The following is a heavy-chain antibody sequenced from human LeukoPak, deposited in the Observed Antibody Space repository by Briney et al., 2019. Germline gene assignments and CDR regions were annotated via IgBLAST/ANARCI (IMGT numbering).Heavy chain of an antibody. CDR1: GGSFSGYY. Sequence: SETLSLTCAVYGGSFSGYYWSWIRQPPGKGLEWIGEINHSGSTNYNPSLKSRVTISVDTSKNQFSLRLSSVTAADTAVYYCARRGGSGRAFDYWGQGTLVTVSS. D-gene: IGHD1-26*01. V-gene: IGHV4-34*01. J-gene: IGHJ4*02. CDR3: ARRGGSGRAFDY. CDR2: INHSGST.